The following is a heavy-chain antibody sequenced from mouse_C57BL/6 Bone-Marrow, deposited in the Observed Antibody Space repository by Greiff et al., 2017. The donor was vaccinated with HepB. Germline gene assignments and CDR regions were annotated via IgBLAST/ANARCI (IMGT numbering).Heavy chain of an antibody. CDR1: GFTFSSYG. J-gene: IGHJ2*01. Sequence: EVQRVESGGDLVKPGGSLKLSCAASGFTFSSYGMSWVRQTPDKRLEWVATISSGGSYTYYPDSVKGRFTISRDNAKNTLYLQMSSLKSEDTAMYYCARRASGDFDYWGQGTTLTVSS. CDR2: ISSGGSYT. V-gene: IGHV5-6*01. CDR3: ARRASGDFDY. D-gene: IGHD3-2*02.